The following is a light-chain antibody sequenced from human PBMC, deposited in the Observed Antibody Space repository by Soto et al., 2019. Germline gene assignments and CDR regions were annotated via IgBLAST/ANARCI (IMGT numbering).Light chain of an antibody. CDR3: SSYTSSSTPVI. V-gene: IGLV2-14*01. J-gene: IGLJ2*01. CDR1: SSDVGGYYY. Sequence: QSALTQPASVSGSPGQSITISCTGTSSDVGGYYYVSWYQHHPGKAPKLMISEVSNRPSGVSNRFSGSKSGNTASLTISGLQAEDEADYYCSSYTSSSTPVIFGGGTKLTVL. CDR2: EVS.